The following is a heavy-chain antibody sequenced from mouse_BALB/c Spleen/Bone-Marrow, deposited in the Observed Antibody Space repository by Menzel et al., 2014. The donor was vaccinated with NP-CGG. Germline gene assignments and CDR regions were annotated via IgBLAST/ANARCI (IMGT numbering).Heavy chain of an antibody. D-gene: IGHD2-14*01. CDR1: GYTSTSYF. V-gene: IGHV1S56*01. Sequence: QVHVKQSGPELVKPGASVKMSCKASGYTSTSYFIHWVKQRPGQGLEWIGWIYPGDGSTKYNEKFKVKTTLTADKSSSTAYMFLSSLTSEDSAIYFCAYYRYDEYFDVWGAGTTVTVSS. J-gene: IGHJ1*01. CDR3: AYYRYDEYFDV. CDR2: IYPGDGST.